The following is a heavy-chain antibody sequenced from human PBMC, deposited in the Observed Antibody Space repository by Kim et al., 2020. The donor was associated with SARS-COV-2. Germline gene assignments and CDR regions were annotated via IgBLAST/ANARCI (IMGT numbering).Heavy chain of an antibody. V-gene: IGHV4-34*01. D-gene: IGHD4-17*01. J-gene: IGHJ6*02. Sequence: SETLSLTCAVYGGSFSGYYWSWIRQPPGKGLEWIGEINHSGSTNYNPSLKSRVTISVDTSKNQSSRKLSSVTAADTAVYYCARGRGGTTVVTLGLGYYYYYGMDVWGQGTTVTVSS. CDR2: INHSGST. CDR3: ARGRGGTTVVTLGLGYYYYYGMDV. CDR1: GGSFSGYY.